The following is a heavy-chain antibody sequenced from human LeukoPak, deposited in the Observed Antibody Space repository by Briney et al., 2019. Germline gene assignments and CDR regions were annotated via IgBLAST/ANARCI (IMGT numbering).Heavy chain of an antibody. J-gene: IGHJ4*02. CDR2: ISYDGSNK. CDR3: AKDTSIVGATPNDY. Sequence: GGSLRLSCAASGFTFSSYGMHWVRQAPGKGLEWVAVISYDGSNKYYADSVKGRFTISRDNSKNTLYLQMNSLRAEDTAVYYCAKDTSIVGATPNDYWGQGTLVTVSS. D-gene: IGHD1-26*01. V-gene: IGHV3-30*18. CDR1: GFTFSSYG.